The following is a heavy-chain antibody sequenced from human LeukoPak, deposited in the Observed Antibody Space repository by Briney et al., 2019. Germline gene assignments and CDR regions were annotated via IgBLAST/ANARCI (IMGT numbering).Heavy chain of an antibody. Sequence: GGSLRLSCAASGFTFSSYAMHWVRQAPGKGLEWVAVISYDGSNKYYADSVKGRFTISRDNSKNTLYLQMNSLRAEDTAVYYCARAHYYDSSGYFDYWGQGTLVTVSS. CDR2: ISYDGSNK. CDR3: ARAHYYDSSGYFDY. V-gene: IGHV3-30-3*01. J-gene: IGHJ4*02. D-gene: IGHD3-22*01. CDR1: GFTFSSYA.